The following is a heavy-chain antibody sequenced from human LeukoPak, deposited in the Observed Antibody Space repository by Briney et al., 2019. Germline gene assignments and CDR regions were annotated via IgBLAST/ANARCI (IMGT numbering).Heavy chain of an antibody. Sequence: ASVKVSCKGSGYTFSSYAIHWVRQAPGQRLEWMGWINAGNGDTKYSQKFQGRVTITRDTSATTAYMELSSLRSEDTAVYYCARVKQQLELYDAFDIWGQGTMVTVSS. J-gene: IGHJ3*02. CDR1: GYTFSSYA. D-gene: IGHD6-13*01. CDR3: ARVKQQLELYDAFDI. V-gene: IGHV1-3*01. CDR2: INAGNGDT.